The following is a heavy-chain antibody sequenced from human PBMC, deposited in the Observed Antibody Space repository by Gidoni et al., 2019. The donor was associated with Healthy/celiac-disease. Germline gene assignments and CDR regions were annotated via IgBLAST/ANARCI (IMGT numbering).Heavy chain of an antibody. V-gene: IGHV4-34*01. Sequence: QVQLQQWGAGLFTPSATLSLTCAVYGESFSGYYWSWIRQPPGKGLEWIGEINHSGSTNYNQSLQSRVTISVDKSKNQFSLKLSSVTAADTAVYYCARGLPPIYDSSGYEWNWGQGTLVTVSS. CDR1: GESFSGYY. J-gene: IGHJ4*02. CDR2: INHSGST. CDR3: ARGLPPIYDSSGYEWN. D-gene: IGHD3-22*01.